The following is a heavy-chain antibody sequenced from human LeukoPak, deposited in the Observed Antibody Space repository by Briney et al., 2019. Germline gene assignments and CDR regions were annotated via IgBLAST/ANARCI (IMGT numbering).Heavy chain of an antibody. D-gene: IGHD6-6*01. Sequence: GGSLRLSCAASGFTFSSFAMSWDRQAAGKGLEWVSSISASGGNIYYADSVKGRFTISRDNSKNTLYLQMNSLKTEDTAVYYCTRPSSIAARQTVGYYYYYYMDVWGKGTTVTVSS. CDR1: GFTFSSFA. J-gene: IGHJ6*03. CDR2: ISASGGNI. V-gene: IGHV3-23*01. CDR3: TRPSSIAARQTVGYYYYYYMDV.